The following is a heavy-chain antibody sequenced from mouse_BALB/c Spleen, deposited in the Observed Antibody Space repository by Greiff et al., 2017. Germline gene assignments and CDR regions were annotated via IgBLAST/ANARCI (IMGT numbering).Heavy chain of an antibody. CDR3: TRGGSTTVVAPFAY. Sequence: VQLQQSGTVLARPGASVKMSCKASGYTFTSYWMHWVKQRPGQGLEWIGAIYPGNSDTSHNQKFKGTAKLTAVTATSTAYMELSSLPDEDSAVDYCTRGGSTTVVAPFAYWGQGTLVTVSA. J-gene: IGHJ3*01. CDR2: IYPGNSDT. D-gene: IGHD1-1*01. CDR1: GYTFTSYW. V-gene: IGHV1-5*01.